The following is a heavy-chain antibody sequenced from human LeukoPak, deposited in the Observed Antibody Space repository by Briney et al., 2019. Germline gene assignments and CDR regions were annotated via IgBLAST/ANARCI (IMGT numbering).Heavy chain of an antibody. J-gene: IGHJ4*02. V-gene: IGHV3-48*01. CDR3: ARENGYYYDSSGYNDY. CDR1: GFTFSSYS. Sequence: PGGSLRLSCAASGFTFSSYSMNWVRQAPGKGLEWVSYISSSSSTIYYADSVKGRFTISRDNAKNSLYLQMNSLRAEDTAVYYCARENGYYYDSSGYNDYWGQGTLVTVSS. CDR2: ISSSSSTI. D-gene: IGHD3-22*01.